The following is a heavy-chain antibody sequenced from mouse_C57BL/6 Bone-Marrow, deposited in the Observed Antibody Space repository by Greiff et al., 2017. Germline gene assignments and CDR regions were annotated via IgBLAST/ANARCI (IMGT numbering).Heavy chain of an antibody. Sequence: VQLQQSGAELVRPGASVKLSCTASGFNIKDDYMHWVKQRPEQGLEWIGWIDPENGDTEYASQFQGKATITADKSSNTAYLQLSHLTSEDTAVYNCATRGDDGGGYFEVWGTGNTGTVSS. CDR1: GFNIKDDY. D-gene: IGHD2-12*01. CDR3: ATRGDDGGGYFEV. J-gene: IGHJ1*03. V-gene: IGHV14-4*01. CDR2: IDPENGDT.